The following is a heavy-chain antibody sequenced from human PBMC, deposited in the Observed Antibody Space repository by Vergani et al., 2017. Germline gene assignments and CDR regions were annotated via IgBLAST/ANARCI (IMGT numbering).Heavy chain of an antibody. Sequence: DVHLAESGGGFFQPGGSLRLSCAASGFTVSSNYMSWVRQAPGKGLEWVSVIYSGGSTYYADSVKGRFTISRHNSKNTLYLQMNSLRAEDTAVYYCARDRVDIVATTTYYYYYYGMDVWGQGTTVTVSS. CDR2: IYSGGST. CDR3: ARDRVDIVATTTYYYYYYGMDV. D-gene: IGHD5-12*01. J-gene: IGHJ6*02. V-gene: IGHV3-53*04. CDR1: GFTVSSNY.